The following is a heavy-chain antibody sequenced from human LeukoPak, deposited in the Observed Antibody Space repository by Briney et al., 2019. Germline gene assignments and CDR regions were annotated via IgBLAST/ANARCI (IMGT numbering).Heavy chain of an antibody. D-gene: IGHD3-10*01. CDR1: GYTFTNYD. Sequence: ASVKVSCKASGYTFTNYDINWVRQATGQGLEWIGWFSPNSGNTGYAQKFQGRVTMTRNTSISTAYMELSSLRSEDTAVYYCARVAVSMVRGVIITGYYYYYMDVWGKGTTVTISS. V-gene: IGHV1-8*02. CDR2: FSPNSGNT. J-gene: IGHJ6*03. CDR3: ARVAVSMVRGVIITGYYYYYMDV.